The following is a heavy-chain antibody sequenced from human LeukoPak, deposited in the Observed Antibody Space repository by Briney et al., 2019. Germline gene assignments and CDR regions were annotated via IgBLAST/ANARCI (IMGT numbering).Heavy chain of an antibody. D-gene: IGHD6-19*01. J-gene: IGHJ4*02. Sequence: GESLKISCKGSGYSYTNCWIGWVRQMPGKGLEWMGIIYPPDSNTRYSPSFQGQVTISADKSISTAYLQWSSLKASDTAIYYCARRRAVAGYYYFDYWGQGTLVTISS. V-gene: IGHV5-51*01. CDR3: ARRRAVAGYYYFDY. CDR2: IYPPDSNT. CDR1: GYSYTNCW.